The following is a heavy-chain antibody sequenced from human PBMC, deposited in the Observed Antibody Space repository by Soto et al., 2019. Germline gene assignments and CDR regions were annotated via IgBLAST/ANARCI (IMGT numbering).Heavy chain of an antibody. Sequence: QVQLVASGGGLVKHGGSLRLSCAASGFTFSDYYMSWIRQAPGKGLEWVSYISSSGRTIYYADSVKGRFTISRDNAKNSLYLQMNSLRAADTAVYYCARAPPYDSYGDYWGQGTLVTVSS. CDR3: ARAPPYDSYGDY. D-gene: IGHD5-18*01. V-gene: IGHV3-11*01. J-gene: IGHJ4*02. CDR2: ISSSGRTI. CDR1: GFTFSDYY.